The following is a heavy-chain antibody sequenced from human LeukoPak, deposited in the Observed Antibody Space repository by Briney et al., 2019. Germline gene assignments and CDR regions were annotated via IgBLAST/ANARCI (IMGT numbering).Heavy chain of an antibody. D-gene: IGHD3-22*01. CDR3: ARSIGYYYTMDV. Sequence: RGSLRLSCVACGFSFSDYYMSWGREAPGRGVEWRSYIRGSGSDLYYADSVKGRFTISRDNSNNSLYLQMNSLRGEDTAVYYCARSIGYYYTMDVWGQGTTVTVSS. CDR1: GFSFSDYY. V-gene: IGHV3-11*01. J-gene: IGHJ6*02. CDR2: IRGSGSDL.